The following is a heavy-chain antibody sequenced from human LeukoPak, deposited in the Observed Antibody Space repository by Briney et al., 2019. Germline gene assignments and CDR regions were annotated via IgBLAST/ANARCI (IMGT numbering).Heavy chain of an antibody. D-gene: IGHD5-18*01. CDR2: ISWNGGNI. CDR3: ARDPNTAMAHMDV. V-gene: IGHV3-9*01. J-gene: IGHJ6*02. Sequence: PGGSLRLSCAASGFTFDDYAMHWVRQAPGKGLEWVSGISWNGGNIGYAGSVKGRFTISRDNSKNTLYLQMNSLRAEDTAVYYCARDPNTAMAHMDVWGQGTTVTVSS. CDR1: GFTFDDYA.